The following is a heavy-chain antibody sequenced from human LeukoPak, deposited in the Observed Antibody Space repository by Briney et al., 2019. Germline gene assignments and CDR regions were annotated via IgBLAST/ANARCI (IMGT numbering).Heavy chain of an antibody. V-gene: IGHV1-3*03. J-gene: IGHJ4*02. D-gene: IGHD2-15*01. Sequence: ASVKVSCKASGYTFSSYTIHWVRQAPGQGLEWMGWINAGNGNTKYSQEFQGRVTISRDTSASTIYMDLSRLRSEDMAVYYCARAGAQYCRGGSCYLGYWGQGTLVTVSS. CDR2: INAGNGNT. CDR3: ARAGAQYCRGGSCYLGY. CDR1: GYTFSSYT.